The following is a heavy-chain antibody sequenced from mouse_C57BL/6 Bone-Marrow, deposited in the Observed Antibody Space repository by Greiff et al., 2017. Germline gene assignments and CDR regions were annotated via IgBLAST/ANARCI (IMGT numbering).Heavy chain of an antibody. CDR3: ARYCYSSSYLCGYFDV. CDR1: GYTFTGYW. J-gene: IGHJ1*03. D-gene: IGHD1-1*01. V-gene: IGHV1-9*01. Sequence: QVQLKQSGAELMKPGASVKLSCKATGYTFTGYWIEWVKQRPGHGLEWIGEILPGSGSTNYNEKFKGKATFTADTSSNTAYMPLSSLTTEDSAIYCCARYCYSSSYLCGYFDVWGTGTTVTVSS. CDR2: ILPGSGST.